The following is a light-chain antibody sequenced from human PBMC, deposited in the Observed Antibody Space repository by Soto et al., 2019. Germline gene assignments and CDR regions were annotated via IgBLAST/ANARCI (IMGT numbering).Light chain of an antibody. Sequence: EIVMTQSPATLSVSPGERATLSCRASQSVSSNLAWYQQKPGQAARLLIYGASTRATGIPARFSGSGSGTEFTLTISSLQSEDFAVYYCQQYNNWPPVTFGPGTKVDIK. J-gene: IGKJ3*01. CDR1: QSVSSN. CDR3: QQYNNWPPVT. CDR2: GAS. V-gene: IGKV3-15*01.